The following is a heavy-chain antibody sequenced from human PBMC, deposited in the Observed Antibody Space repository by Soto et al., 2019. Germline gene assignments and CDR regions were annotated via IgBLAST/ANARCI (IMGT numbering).Heavy chain of an antibody. Sequence: ASVNVSCKASGYTFTSYGISWVRQAPGQGLEWMGWISDYNGNTNYAQKLQGRVTMTTDTSTSTAYMELRSLRSDDTAVYYCASTVLGAFDIWGQGTMVTVSS. V-gene: IGHV1-18*01. CDR1: GYTFTSYG. J-gene: IGHJ3*02. D-gene: IGHD4-17*01. CDR3: ASTVLGAFDI. CDR2: ISDYNGNT.